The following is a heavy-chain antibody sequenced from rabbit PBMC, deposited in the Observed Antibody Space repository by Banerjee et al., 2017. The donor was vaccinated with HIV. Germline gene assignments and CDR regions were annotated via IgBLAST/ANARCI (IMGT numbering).Heavy chain of an antibody. Sequence: QEQLVESGGGLVTLGGSLKLSCKASGFDFSSNAMCWVRQAPGKGLEWIAYIYPGFGIRNYANSVKGRFTISSDNAQNTVFLQMTSLTAADTATYFYARNDDYGDYAFTLWGQGTLVTVS. D-gene: IGHD2-1*01. CDR2: IYPGFGIR. J-gene: IGHJ4*01. CDR1: GFDFSSNA. CDR3: ARNDDYGDYAFTL. V-gene: IGHV1S47*01.